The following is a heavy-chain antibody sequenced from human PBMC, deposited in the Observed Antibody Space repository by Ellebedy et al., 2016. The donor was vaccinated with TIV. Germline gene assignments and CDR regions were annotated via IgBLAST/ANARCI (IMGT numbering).Heavy chain of an antibody. CDR3: ARSSMIVVVPFDY. CDR1: GASITSSGYY. D-gene: IGHD3-22*01. CDR2: IYYSGST. J-gene: IGHJ4*02. Sequence: MPSETLSLTCTVSGASITSSGYYWGWIRQPPGKGLEWIGRIYYSGSTYYNPSLNSRVTISVDTSKKQFSLKLSSVNAADTAVYYCARSSMIVVVPFDYWGQGTLVTVSS. V-gene: IGHV4-39*01.